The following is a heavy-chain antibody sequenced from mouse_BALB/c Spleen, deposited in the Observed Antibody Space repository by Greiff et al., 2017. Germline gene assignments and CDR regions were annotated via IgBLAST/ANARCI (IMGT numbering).Heavy chain of an antibody. V-gene: IGHV5-6-5*01. CDR2: ISSGGST. CDR3: AREDGYYPFYYAMDY. CDR1: GFTFSSYA. J-gene: IGHJ4*01. Sequence: DVKLVESGGGLVKPGGSLKLSCAASGFTFSSYAMSWVRQTPEKRLEWVASISSGGSTYYPDSVKGRFTISRDNARNILYLQMSSLRSEDTAMYYCAREDGYYPFYYAMDYWGQGTSVTVSS. D-gene: IGHD2-3*01.